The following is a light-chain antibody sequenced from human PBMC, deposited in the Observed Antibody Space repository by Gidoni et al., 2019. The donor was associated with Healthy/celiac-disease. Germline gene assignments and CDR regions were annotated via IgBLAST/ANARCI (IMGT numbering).Light chain of an antibody. CDR2: QDS. V-gene: IGLV3-1*01. J-gene: IGLJ2*01. Sequence: SYELTQPPSVSVSPGQTASITCSGDNLGDKYACWYQQKPGQSPLLVIYQDSKRPSGIPERFSGSNSGNTATLTISGTQAMDEADYYCQAWDSSTADVVFGGGTKLTVL. CDR3: QAWDSSTADVV. CDR1: NLGDKY.